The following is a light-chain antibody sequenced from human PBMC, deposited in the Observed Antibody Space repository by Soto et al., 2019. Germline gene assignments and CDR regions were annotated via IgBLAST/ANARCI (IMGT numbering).Light chain of an antibody. J-gene: IGKJ5*01. CDR1: QSVSGRF. Sequence: ELVLTQSRGTLSLSPGERAILSCRASQSVSGRFLAWYQQKPGQAPRLLIYGASSRATGIPDRFSGAGSGTDFTLTISRLEPEDFALYYCQQHDILPITFGQGTRLEIK. V-gene: IGKV3-20*01. CDR2: GAS. CDR3: QQHDILPIT.